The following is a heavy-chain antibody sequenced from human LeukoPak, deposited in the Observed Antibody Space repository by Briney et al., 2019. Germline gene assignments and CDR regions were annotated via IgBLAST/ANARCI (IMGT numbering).Heavy chain of an antibody. D-gene: IGHD2-21*01. CDR2: INPSGSST. V-gene: IGHV1-46*01. J-gene: IGHJ4*02. Sequence: GASVKVSCKASRFTLTNYYMHWVRQAPGQRLEWMGLINPSGSSTNYAQKFRGRVTMTRDTSTTTVYLALSSLRSEDTAVYYCAREDSGGYFDYGGQGTLVTVSS. CDR1: RFTLTNYY. CDR3: AREDSGGYFDY.